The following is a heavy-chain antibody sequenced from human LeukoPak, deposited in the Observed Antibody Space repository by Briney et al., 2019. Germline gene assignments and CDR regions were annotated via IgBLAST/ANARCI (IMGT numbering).Heavy chain of an antibody. CDR3: AKDDLKRYDFWSGYNYYYMDV. CDR1: GFTFSSYS. D-gene: IGHD3-3*01. CDR2: ISSSSSYI. Sequence: GGSLRLSCAASGFTFSSYSMSWVRQAPGKGLEWVSSISSSSSYIYYADSVKGRFTISRDNSKNTLYLQMNSLRAEDTAVYYCAKDDLKRYDFWSGYNYYYMDVWGKGTTVTVSS. J-gene: IGHJ6*03. V-gene: IGHV3-21*01.